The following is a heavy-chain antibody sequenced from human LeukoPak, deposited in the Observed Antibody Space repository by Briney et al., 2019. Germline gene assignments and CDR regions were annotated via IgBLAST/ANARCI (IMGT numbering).Heavy chain of an antibody. V-gene: IGHV4-31*03. CDR2: IYYSGST. Sequence: SQTLSLTCTVSGGSISSGGYYWSWLRQHPGKGLEWIGYIYYSGSTYYNPSLKRRVTISVDTSRNLFSLKLSSVTAADTAVYYCARVGVIAARPYYYYMDVWGKGTTVTVSS. D-gene: IGHD6-6*01. CDR3: ARVGVIAARPYYYYMDV. J-gene: IGHJ6*03. CDR1: GGSISSGGYY.